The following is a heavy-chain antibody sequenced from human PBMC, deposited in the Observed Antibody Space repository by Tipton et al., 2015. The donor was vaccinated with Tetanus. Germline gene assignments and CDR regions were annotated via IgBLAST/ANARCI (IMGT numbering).Heavy chain of an antibody. J-gene: IGHJ4*02. CDR3: ASLLDRGD. CDR1: SGSIGTYY. V-gene: IGHV4-59*12. D-gene: IGHD2-15*01. Sequence: TLSLTCTVSSGSIGTYYWTWIRQPPGKKLEWLGYVFYRGSTNYNPSFKSRVTISVDTSKNQFSLKLSSVTAADTAIYYCASLLDRGDWGQGTRVTVSS. CDR2: VFYRGST.